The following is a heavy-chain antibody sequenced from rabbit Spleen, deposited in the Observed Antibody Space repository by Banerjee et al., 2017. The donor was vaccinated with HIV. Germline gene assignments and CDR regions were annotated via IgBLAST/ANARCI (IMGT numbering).Heavy chain of an antibody. CDR1: GFSFNNYYY. CDR3: ARDGYGGGGPSISRLDL. V-gene: IGHV1S40*01. J-gene: IGHJ3*01. Sequence: QSLEESGGDLVKPGASLTLTCTASGFSFNNYYYIYWVRQAPGKGLEWIACIDAGSSGDTYYASWAKGRFTISKTSSTTVTLQLTSLTAADTATYFCARDGYGGGGPSISRLDLWGQGTLVTVS. D-gene: IGHD4-2*01. CDR2: IDAGSSGDT.